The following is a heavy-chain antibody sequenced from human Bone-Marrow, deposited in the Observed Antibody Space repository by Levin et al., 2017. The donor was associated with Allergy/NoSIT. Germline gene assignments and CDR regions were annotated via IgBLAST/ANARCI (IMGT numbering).Heavy chain of an antibody. J-gene: IGHJ4*02. CDR3: ARLSIVGATTMYYFDS. V-gene: IGHV4-30-2*01. Sequence: SCVVSGGSISSGDYSWTWIRQPPGKDLEWIGYIHHSGRTSYNPSLKSRVTISADNSKNQFSLNLSSVTAADTAVYFCARLSIVGATTMYYFDSWGQGTQVTVSS. CDR2: IHHSGRT. CDR1: GGSISSGDYS. D-gene: IGHD1-26*01.